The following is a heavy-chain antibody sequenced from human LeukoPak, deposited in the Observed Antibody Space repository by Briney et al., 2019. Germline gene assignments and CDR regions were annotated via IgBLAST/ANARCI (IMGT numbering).Heavy chain of an antibody. CDR3: ARGIVATTNWFDP. V-gene: IGHV4-59*01. D-gene: IGHD5-12*01. Sequence: SETLSLTCTVSGGSISSYYWSRIRQPPGKGLEWIGYIYYSGSTNYNPSLKSRVTISVDTSKNQFSLKLSSVTAADTAVYYCARGIVATTNWFDPWGQGTLVTVSS. J-gene: IGHJ5*02. CDR2: IYYSGST. CDR1: GGSISSYY.